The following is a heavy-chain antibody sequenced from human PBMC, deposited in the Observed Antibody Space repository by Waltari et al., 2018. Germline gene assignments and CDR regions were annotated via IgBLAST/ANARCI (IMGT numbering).Heavy chain of an antibody. CDR1: GFTVSSNY. D-gene: IGHD5-18*01. CDR3: ARDQRGYSYGYYFDY. CDR2: ISSGGST. J-gene: IGHJ4*02. V-gene: IGHV3-53*01. Sequence: EVQLVESGGGLIQPGGSLRLSCAASGFTVSSNYMSWVRQAPGKGLEWVSVISSGGSTYYADYVKGRFTISRDNSKNTLYLQMNSLRAEDTAVYYCARDQRGYSYGYYFDYWGQGTLVTVSS.